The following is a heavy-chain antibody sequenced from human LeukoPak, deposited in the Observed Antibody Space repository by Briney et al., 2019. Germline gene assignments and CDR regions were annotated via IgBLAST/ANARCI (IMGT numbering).Heavy chain of an antibody. D-gene: IGHD3-10*01. J-gene: IGHJ6*03. V-gene: IGHV4-31*03. Sequence: SETLSLTCNVSGGSISSGGSYWSWIRQHPGKGLEWIGYIYYSGGTYYNPSLKSRFTISVDTSKNQFSLTLSSVTAADTAVYYCARDSRCGELYVGDYYYMDVWGKGTTVTVSS. CDR2: IYYSGGT. CDR1: GGSISSGGSY. CDR3: ARDSRCGELYVGDYYYMDV.